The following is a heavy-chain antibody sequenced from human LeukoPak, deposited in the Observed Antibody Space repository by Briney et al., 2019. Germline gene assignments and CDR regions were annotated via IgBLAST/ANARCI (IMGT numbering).Heavy chain of an antibody. CDR2: TNNEGDNT. V-gene: IGHV3-74*01. CDR3: ARGDSGRAD. D-gene: IGHD6-19*01. Sequence: GGSLRLSCAASGFAYSHYWMHWVRQAPGKGLVWVSRTNNEGDNTIYADSVKGRFTISRDNAKNTLYLQMNSLRAEDTAVYYCARGDSGRADWGQGTLVTVSS. J-gene: IGHJ4*02. CDR1: GFAYSHYW.